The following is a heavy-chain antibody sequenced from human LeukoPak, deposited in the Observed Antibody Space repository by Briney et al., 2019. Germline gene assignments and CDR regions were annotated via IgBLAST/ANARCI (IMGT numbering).Heavy chain of an antibody. CDR3: ARVPWEGATKRVAFDI. J-gene: IGHJ3*02. CDR1: GYTFTSYG. Sequence: ASVKVSCKASGYTFTSYGIGWVRQAPGQGLEWMGWISAYNGNTNYAQKLQGRVTMTTDTSTSTAYMELSSLRSEDTAVYYCARVPWEGATKRVAFDIWGQGTMVTVSS. CDR2: ISAYNGNT. V-gene: IGHV1-18*01. D-gene: IGHD1-26*01.